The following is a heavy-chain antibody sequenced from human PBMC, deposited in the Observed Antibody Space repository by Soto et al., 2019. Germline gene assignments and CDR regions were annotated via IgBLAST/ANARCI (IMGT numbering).Heavy chain of an antibody. CDR1: GFTFSSYA. D-gene: IGHD4-17*01. J-gene: IGHJ4*02. Sequence: QVQLVESGGGVVQPGRSLRLSCAASGFTFSSYAMHWVRQAPGKGLEWVAVISYDGSNKYYADSVKGRFTISRDNSKNTLYLQMNSLRAEDTAVYYCARDHYGLDYWGQRTLVTVSS. V-gene: IGHV3-30-3*01. CDR2: ISYDGSNK. CDR3: ARDHYGLDY.